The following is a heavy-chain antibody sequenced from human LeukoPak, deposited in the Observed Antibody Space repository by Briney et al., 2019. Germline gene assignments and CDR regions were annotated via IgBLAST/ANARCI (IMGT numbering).Heavy chain of an antibody. D-gene: IGHD3-22*01. J-gene: IGHJ4*02. CDR2: INHSGST. CDR1: GGSFSGYY. Sequence: SETLSLTCAVYGGSFSGYYWSWIRQPPGKGLEWIGEINHSGSTNYNPSLKSRVTISVDTFKNQFSLKLSSVTAADTAVYYCARGLDYDSSGYEFDYWGQGTLVTVSS. V-gene: IGHV4-34*01. CDR3: ARGLDYDSSGYEFDY.